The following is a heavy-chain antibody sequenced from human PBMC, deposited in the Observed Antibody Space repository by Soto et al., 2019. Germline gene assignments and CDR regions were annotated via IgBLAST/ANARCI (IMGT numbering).Heavy chain of an antibody. Sequence: SETLSLTCTVSGGSVSSGSYYWSWIRQPPGRGLEWIGYIYYSGSTNYNPSLKSRVTISVDTSKNQFSLKLSSVTAADTAVYYCARDAHDYDFWSGYYYYGMDVWGQGTTVTV. CDR2: IYYSGST. D-gene: IGHD3-3*01. CDR1: GGSVSSGSYY. V-gene: IGHV4-61*01. CDR3: ARDAHDYDFWSGYYYYGMDV. J-gene: IGHJ6*02.